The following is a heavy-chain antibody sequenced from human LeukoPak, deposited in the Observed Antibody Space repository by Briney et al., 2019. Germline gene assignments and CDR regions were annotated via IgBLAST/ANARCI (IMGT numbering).Heavy chain of an antibody. Sequence: SETLSLTCTVSGGSISSYYWSWIRQPPGKGLEWIGYIYYSGSTNYNPSLKSRVTVSVDTSKNQFSLKLSSVTAADTAVYYCARRNYDFWSGYPPANWFDPWGQGTLVTVSS. CDR2: IYYSGST. V-gene: IGHV4-59*01. CDR1: GGSISSYY. D-gene: IGHD3-3*01. CDR3: ARRNYDFWSGYPPANWFDP. J-gene: IGHJ5*02.